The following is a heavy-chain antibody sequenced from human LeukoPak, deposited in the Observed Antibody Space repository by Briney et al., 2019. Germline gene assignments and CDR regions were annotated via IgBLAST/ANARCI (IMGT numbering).Heavy chain of an antibody. Sequence: GGSLRLSCAASGFTFSDYYMSWIRQAPGKGLEWVSSIFPSGGEIHYADSVRGRFTISRDNSESTLSLQMNSLRAEDTAIYYCATYRQVLLPFESWGQGTLVTVSS. CDR1: GFTFSDYY. D-gene: IGHD2-8*02. V-gene: IGHV3-11*01. J-gene: IGHJ4*02. CDR3: ATYRQVLLPFES. CDR2: IFPSGGEI.